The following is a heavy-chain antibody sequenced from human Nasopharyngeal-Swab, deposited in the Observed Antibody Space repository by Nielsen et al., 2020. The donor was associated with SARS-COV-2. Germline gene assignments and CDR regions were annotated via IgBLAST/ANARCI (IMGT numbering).Heavy chain of an antibody. J-gene: IGHJ6*02. D-gene: IGHD3-9*01. CDR3: ARDQVPHVLLYFGHMDV. V-gene: IGHV3-7*01. CDR2: IKLDGSVT. Sequence: GESLKISCAASGFTFDNYWMNWVRQAPGKGLEWVANIKLDGSVTYYVDSVKGRFTISRDNAENSLYLQMNSLRAEDTAVYYCARDQVPHVLLYFGHMDVWGQGTTVTVSS. CDR1: GFTFDNYW.